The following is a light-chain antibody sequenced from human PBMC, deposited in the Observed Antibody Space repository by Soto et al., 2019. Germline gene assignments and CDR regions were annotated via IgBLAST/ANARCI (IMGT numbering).Light chain of an antibody. CDR3: QQYGSSPWT. Sequence: EIVLTQFPGTLSFSPGERATLSCRASQSVSSSYLAWYQQKPGQAPRLLIYGASSRATGIPDRFSGSGSGTDFTLTISRLEPEDFAVYYCQQYGSSPWTFGQGTKVDIK. CDR2: GAS. V-gene: IGKV3-20*01. CDR1: QSVSSSY. J-gene: IGKJ1*01.